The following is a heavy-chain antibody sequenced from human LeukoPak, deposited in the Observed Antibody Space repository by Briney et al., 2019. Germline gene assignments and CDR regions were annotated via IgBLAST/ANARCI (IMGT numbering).Heavy chain of an antibody. V-gene: IGHV5-10-1*01. CDR2: IDPSDSYT. J-gene: IGHJ3*02. CDR3: ARTRHYDIVTGYQEAAGAFDI. D-gene: IGHD3-9*01. Sequence: GESLKISCKGSGYRFTSYWIGWVRPMPGKGLEWMGRIDPSDSYTKYSPSFQGHVTISADKSISTAYLQWSSLKASDTAMYYCARTRHYDIVTGYQEAAGAFDIWGQGTMVTVSS. CDR1: GYRFTSYW.